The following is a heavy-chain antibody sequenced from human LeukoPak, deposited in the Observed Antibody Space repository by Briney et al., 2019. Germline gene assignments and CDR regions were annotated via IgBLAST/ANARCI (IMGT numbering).Heavy chain of an antibody. V-gene: IGHV4-59*08. CDR1: GGSISSYY. D-gene: IGHD5-18*01. CDR3: ARVGYSYGYRLLDV. Sequence: SETLSLTCTVSGGSISSYYWSWIRQPPGKGLEWIGYIYYSGSTYYNPSLRSRVTISVDTSKNQFSLKLTSVTAADTAVYYCARVGYSYGYRLLDVWGQGTTVTVSS. J-gene: IGHJ6*02. CDR2: IYYSGST.